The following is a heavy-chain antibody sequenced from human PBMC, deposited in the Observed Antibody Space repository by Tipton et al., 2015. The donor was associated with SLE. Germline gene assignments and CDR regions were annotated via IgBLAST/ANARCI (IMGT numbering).Heavy chain of an antibody. D-gene: IGHD4-17*01. Sequence: SLRLSCAASGFTFSSYSMNWVRQAPGKGLEWVSSISSSSSYIYYADSVKGRFTISRDNAKNSLYLQMNSLRAEDTAVYYCAKWRGTVTTDFDYWGQGTLVTVSS. CDR3: AKWRGTVTTDFDY. V-gene: IGHV3-21*04. CDR2: ISSSSSYI. CDR1: GFTFSSYS. J-gene: IGHJ4*02.